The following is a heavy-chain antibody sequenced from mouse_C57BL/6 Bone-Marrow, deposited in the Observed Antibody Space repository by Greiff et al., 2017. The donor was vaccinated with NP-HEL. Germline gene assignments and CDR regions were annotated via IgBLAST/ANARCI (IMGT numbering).Heavy chain of an antibody. CDR1: GYSITSGYY. CDR2: ISYDGSN. CDR3: ARDPHYYYGSGY. Sequence: ESGPGLVKPSQSLSLTCSVTGYSITSGYYWNWIRQFPGNKLEWMGYISYDGSNNYNPSLKNRISITRDTSKNQFFLKLNSVTTEDTATYYCARDPHYYYGSGYWGQGTTLTVSS. V-gene: IGHV3-6*01. D-gene: IGHD1-1*01. J-gene: IGHJ2*01.